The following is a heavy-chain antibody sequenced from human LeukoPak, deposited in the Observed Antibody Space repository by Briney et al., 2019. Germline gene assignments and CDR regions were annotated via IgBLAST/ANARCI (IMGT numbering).Heavy chain of an antibody. CDR3: ARVGTYYDFWSGYQPDY. D-gene: IGHD3-3*01. CDR2: ISSSGSTI. V-gene: IGHV3-48*03. J-gene: IGHJ4*02. CDR1: GFTFSSYE. Sequence: GGSLRLSCAASGFTFSSYEMNWVRQAPGKGLEWVSYISSSGSTIYYADSVKGRFTISRDNAKNSLYLQMNSLRVEDTAVYYCARVGTYYDFWSGYQPDYWGQGTLVTVSS.